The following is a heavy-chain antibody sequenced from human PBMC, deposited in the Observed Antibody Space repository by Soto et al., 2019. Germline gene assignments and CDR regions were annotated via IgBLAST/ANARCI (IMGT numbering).Heavy chain of an antibody. D-gene: IGHD4-17*01. CDR3: AGSVYGDYYLDY. J-gene: IGHJ4*02. CDR2: ISAYNGNT. V-gene: IGHV1-18*01. Sequence: QVQLVQSGAEVKKPGASVKVSCKASGYTFTSYGITWVRQAPGQGIEWMGWISAYNGNTNYAQKLQGRVTMTTDTSTSTAYMERRSLSSDDTAGYYCAGSVYGDYYLDYWGQGTVVTVSS. CDR1: GYTFTSYG.